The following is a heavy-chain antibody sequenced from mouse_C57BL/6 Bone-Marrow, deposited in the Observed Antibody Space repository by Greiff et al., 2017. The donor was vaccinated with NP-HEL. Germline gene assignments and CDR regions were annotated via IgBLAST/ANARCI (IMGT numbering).Heavy chain of an antibody. V-gene: IGHV6-6*01. J-gene: IGHJ4*01. CDR2: IRNKANNHAT. D-gene: IGHD1-1*01. CDR3: TSTTVVAPYYYAMDY. CDR1: GFTFSDAW. Sequence: EVKLMESGGGLVQPGGSMKLSCAASGFTFSDAWMDWVRQSPEKGLEWVAEIRNKANNHATYYAESVKGRFTISRDDSKSSVYLQMNSLRAEDTGIYYCTSTTVVAPYYYAMDYWGQGTSVTVSS.